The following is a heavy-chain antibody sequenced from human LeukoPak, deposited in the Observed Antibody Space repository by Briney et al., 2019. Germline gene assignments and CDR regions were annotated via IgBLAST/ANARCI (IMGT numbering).Heavy chain of an antibody. CDR1: GFTFSSYT. CDR3: AKDRDVYSAFDS. J-gene: IGHJ4*02. CDR2: ISGSGFET. D-gene: IGHD3-16*01. V-gene: IGHV3-23*01. Sequence: GGSLRLSCAASGFTFSSYTMSWVRQSPGKGLVWVSAISGSGFETFYADSVKGRFTISRDNSNDTLYLQMNSLGADDTAIYYCAKDRDVYSAFDSWGQGTLVTVSS.